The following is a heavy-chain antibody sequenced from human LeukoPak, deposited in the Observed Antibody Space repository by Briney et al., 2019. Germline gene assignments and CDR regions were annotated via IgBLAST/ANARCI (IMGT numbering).Heavy chain of an antibody. CDR2: IYSGGSA. Sequence: GGSLRLSCAASGFTVSSNYLSWVRQAPGKGLEWVSVIYSGGSAYYADSVQGRFTISRDNSKNTLYLQMNSLKAEDTAVYYCARETANYAYSDYWGQGTLVTVSS. J-gene: IGHJ4*02. CDR3: ARETANYAYSDY. D-gene: IGHD1-7*01. V-gene: IGHV3-53*01. CDR1: GFTVSSNY.